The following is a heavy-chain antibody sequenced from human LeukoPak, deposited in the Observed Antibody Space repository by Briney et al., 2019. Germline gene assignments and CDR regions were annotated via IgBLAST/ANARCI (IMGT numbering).Heavy chain of an antibody. J-gene: IGHJ2*01. D-gene: IGHD3-10*01. CDR1: RNSLPSNCAA. CDR3: ARRDTARGCFDL. CDR2: TYYRSKWNT. V-gene: IGHV6-1*01. Sequence: SQTLSLTRAICRNSLPSNCAAWNWIRQSPSRGLEWLGRTYYRSKWNTDYALSVKSRITINPDTSKNQLSLQLNSVTPDDTAVYYCARRDTARGCFDLWGRGTLVTVSS.